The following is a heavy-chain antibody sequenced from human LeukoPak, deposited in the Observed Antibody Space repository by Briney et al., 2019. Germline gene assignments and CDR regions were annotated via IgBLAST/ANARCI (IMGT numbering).Heavy chain of an antibody. CDR3: ARDGGSGYRPTDY. CDR2: ISSSSSYI. V-gene: IGHV3-21*01. Sequence: GGSLRLSCAASGFTFSSYSMNWVRQAPGKGLEWVSSISSSSSYIYYADSVKGRSTISRDNAKNSLYLQMNSLRAEDTAVYYCARDGGSGYRPTDYWGQGTLVTVSS. CDR1: GFTFSSYS. J-gene: IGHJ4*02. D-gene: IGHD3-22*01.